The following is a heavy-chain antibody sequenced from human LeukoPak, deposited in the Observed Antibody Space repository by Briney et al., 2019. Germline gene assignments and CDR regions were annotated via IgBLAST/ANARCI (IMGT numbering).Heavy chain of an antibody. J-gene: IGHJ4*02. CDR3: ARAALVATPDDY. Sequence: PGGSLRLSCAASGFTVSSNYMSWVRQAPGKGLEWVSVIYSGGSTYYADSVKGRFTISRDNSKNTLYLQMNSLRAEDTAVYYCARAALVATPDDYWGQGTLVTVSS. V-gene: IGHV3-53*01. CDR1: GFTVSSNY. CDR2: IYSGGST. D-gene: IGHD5-12*01.